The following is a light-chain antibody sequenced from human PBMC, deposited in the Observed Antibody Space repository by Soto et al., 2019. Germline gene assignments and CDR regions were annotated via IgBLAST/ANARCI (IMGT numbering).Light chain of an antibody. CDR2: GAS. CDR1: QTVSSSY. Sequence: EIVLTQSPGTLSLSPGERATLSCRASQTVSSSYLAWYQQKPGQAPRLLIYGASSRATGIPDRFSGSGSGTDFTLIISRLEPEDFAVYYCQQSGSSPPRTFGQGTTVEIK. J-gene: IGKJ1*01. CDR3: QQSGSSPPRT. V-gene: IGKV3-20*01.